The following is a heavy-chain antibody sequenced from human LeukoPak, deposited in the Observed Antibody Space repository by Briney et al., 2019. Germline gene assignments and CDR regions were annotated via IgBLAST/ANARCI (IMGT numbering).Heavy chain of an antibody. V-gene: IGHV3-21*01. CDR2: ISSSSSYI. CDR1: GFTFTTYG. D-gene: IGHD1-26*01. Sequence: GGSLRLSCTASGFTFTTYGMNWVRQAPGKGLEWVSSISSSSSYIYYADSVKGRFTISRDNAKNSLYLQMNSLRAEDTAVYYCARDVVGADGDYWGQGTLVTVSS. J-gene: IGHJ4*02. CDR3: ARDVVGADGDY.